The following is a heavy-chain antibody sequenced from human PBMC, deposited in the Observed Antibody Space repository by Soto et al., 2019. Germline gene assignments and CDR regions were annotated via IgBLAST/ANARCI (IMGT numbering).Heavy chain of an antibody. D-gene: IGHD3-3*01. CDR3: ARASRITIFGVVQGFDY. CDR2: IYYSGST. Sequence: PSETLSLTCTVSGGSISSGGYYWSWIRQHPGKGLEWIGYIYYSGSTYYNPSLKSRVTISVDTSKNQFSLKLSSVTAADTAVYYCARASRITIFGVVQGFDYWGQGTLVTVSS. V-gene: IGHV4-31*03. CDR1: GGSISSGGYY. J-gene: IGHJ4*02.